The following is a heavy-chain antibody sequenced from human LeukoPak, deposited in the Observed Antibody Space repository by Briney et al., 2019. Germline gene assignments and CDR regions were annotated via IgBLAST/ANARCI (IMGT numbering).Heavy chain of an antibody. Sequence: SETLSLTCTVSGGSLSSGSYYWSWIRRPAGKGLEWIGRIYTSGSTNYNPSLKSRVTISVDTSKNQFSLKLSSVTAADTAVYYCAKEGNFGSGHYGMDVWGQGTTVTVSS. V-gene: IGHV4-61*02. J-gene: IGHJ6*02. CDR3: AKEGNFGSGHYGMDV. CDR1: GGSLSSGSYY. CDR2: IYTSGST. D-gene: IGHD3-3*01.